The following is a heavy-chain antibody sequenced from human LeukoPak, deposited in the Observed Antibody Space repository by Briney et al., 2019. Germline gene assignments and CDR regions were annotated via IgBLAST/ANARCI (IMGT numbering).Heavy chain of an antibody. V-gene: IGHV3-23*01. Sequence: GGSLRLSCAASGFTFSSYAMSWVRQAPGKGLEWVSAISGSGGSTYYADSVKGRFTISRDNSKNTLYLQMNSLRAEDTALYYCATRPDGDYPSFDFWGQGTLVTGSS. CDR2: ISGSGGST. D-gene: IGHD4-17*01. J-gene: IGHJ4*02. CDR1: GFTFSSYA. CDR3: ATRPDGDYPSFDF.